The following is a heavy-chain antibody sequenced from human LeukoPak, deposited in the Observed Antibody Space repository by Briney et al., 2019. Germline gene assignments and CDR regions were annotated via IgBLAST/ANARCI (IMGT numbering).Heavy chain of an antibody. CDR1: GGSISSGSYY. D-gene: IGHD3-22*01. CDR3: ARGRQDDSSGYPMDYFDY. J-gene: IGHJ4*02. Sequence: PSQTLSLTCTVSGGSISSGSYYWSWIRQPAGKGLEWIGRIYTSGSTNYNPSLKSRVTISVDTSKNQFSLKLSSVTAADTAVYYCARGRQDDSSGYPMDYFDYWGQGTLVTVSS. V-gene: IGHV4-61*02. CDR2: IYTSGST.